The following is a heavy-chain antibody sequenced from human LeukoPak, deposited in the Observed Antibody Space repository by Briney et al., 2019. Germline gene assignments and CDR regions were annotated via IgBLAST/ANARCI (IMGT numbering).Heavy chain of an antibody. D-gene: IGHD2-2*01. J-gene: IGHJ1*01. V-gene: IGHV1-8*01. Sequence: ASVKVSCKASGYTFTSYDINWVRQATGQGLEWMGWVNPNSGNTGYAQKFQGRVTMTRNTSISTAYMELSSLRSEDTAVYYCARGWYQLPIPAEYFQHWGQGTLVTVSS. CDR2: VNPNSGNT. CDR3: ARGWYQLPIPAEYFQH. CDR1: GYTFTSYD.